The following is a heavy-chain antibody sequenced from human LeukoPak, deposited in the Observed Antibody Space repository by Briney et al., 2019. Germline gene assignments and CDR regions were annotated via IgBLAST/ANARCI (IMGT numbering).Heavy chain of an antibody. CDR2: ISASGSNI. D-gene: IGHD2-2*01. CDR3: VRVKGTNFDF. V-gene: IGHV3-48*01. Sequence: GGSLRLSCAVSGFPFSSYSMNWVRQAPGKGLEWVSYISASGSNIYYLDAVKGRFTVSRDNAMNSLFLQMDRPRAEDTAIYYCVRVKGTNFDFWGQGTPVTVSS. CDR1: GFPFSSYS. J-gene: IGHJ4*02.